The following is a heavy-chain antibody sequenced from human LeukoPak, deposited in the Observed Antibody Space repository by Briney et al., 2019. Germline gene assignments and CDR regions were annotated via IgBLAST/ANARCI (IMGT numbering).Heavy chain of an antibody. CDR1: GFTFTTYA. Sequence: GGSLRLSCAASGFTFTTYAMTWVRRAPGKGLEWVSTISGTGVTTYYADSMKGRFTISRDNSRNTLFLQMNSLRAEDTAVYFCAKSFGLGGYIILDSWGQGTLVTVSS. J-gene: IGHJ4*02. V-gene: IGHV3-23*01. CDR2: ISGTGVTT. D-gene: IGHD5-12*01. CDR3: AKSFGLGGYIILDS.